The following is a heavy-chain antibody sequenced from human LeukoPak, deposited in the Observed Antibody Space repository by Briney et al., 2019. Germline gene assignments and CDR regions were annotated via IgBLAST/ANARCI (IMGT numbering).Heavy chain of an antibody. V-gene: IGHV4-39*01. J-gene: IGHJ4*02. CDR2: IYYGETT. Sequence: SETLSLTCTVSGGSVSTNTYYWGWIRQPPGKGLEWIGNIYYGETTYYNPSLKTRLTISVDTSNNQFSLKLSSVTAADTAVYYCARHWRDYYGSGHYFDYWGQGTLVTVSS. D-gene: IGHD3-10*01. CDR1: GGSVSTNTYY. CDR3: ARHWRDYYGSGHYFDY.